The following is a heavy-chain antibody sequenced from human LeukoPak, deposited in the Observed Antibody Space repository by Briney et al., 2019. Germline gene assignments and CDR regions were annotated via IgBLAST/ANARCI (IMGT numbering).Heavy chain of an antibody. D-gene: IGHD6-13*01. Sequence: SVKVSCKASGGTFSSYAISWVRQAPGRGLEWMGGIIPIFGTANYAQKFQGRVTITADGSTSTAYMELSSLRSEDTAVYYCARCPSSSWKENWFDPWGQGTLVTVSS. V-gene: IGHV1-69*13. CDR3: ARCPSSSWKENWFDP. CDR1: GGTFSSYA. CDR2: IIPIFGTA. J-gene: IGHJ5*02.